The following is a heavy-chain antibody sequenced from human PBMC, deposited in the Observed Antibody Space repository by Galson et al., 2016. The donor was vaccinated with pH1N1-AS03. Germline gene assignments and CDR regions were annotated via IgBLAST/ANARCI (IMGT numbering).Heavy chain of an antibody. CDR3: ARGSDDYIWGGYSGDY. Sequence: SLRLSCAGSGFSIRTYWMHWVRQVPGKGLVWVSRINTDGSNTDYADSVKDRFSISRDNAKNTLYLQMNSLGAEDTALYYCARGSDDYIWGGYSGDYWSQGILGTVSS. J-gene: IGHJ4*02. V-gene: IGHV3-74*01. CDR2: INTDGSNT. CDR1: GFSIRTYW. D-gene: IGHD3-16*01.